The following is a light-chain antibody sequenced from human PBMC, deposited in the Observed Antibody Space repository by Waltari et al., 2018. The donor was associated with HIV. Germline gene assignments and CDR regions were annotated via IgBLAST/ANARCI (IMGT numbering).Light chain of an antibody. CDR3: VAWDDVLNGWV. V-gene: IGLV1-36*01. Sequence: QSVLTQPPSVSEAPRQRVTISCSGSSSNVGINGVNWYQQFPGQAPKLLIYYDDLLPSGVSDRFSGSKSGTSASLAISGLQSEDEADYYCVAWDDVLNGWVFGGGTKLTVL. J-gene: IGLJ3*02. CDR2: YDD. CDR1: SSNVGING.